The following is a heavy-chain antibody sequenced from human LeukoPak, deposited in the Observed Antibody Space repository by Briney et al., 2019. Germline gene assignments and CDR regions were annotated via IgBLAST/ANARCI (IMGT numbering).Heavy chain of an antibody. Sequence: SVTVSCKASGYTFTSYAMHWVRQAPGQGLEWMGGIIPIFGTANHAQKLQGRVTITADESTSTAYMELSSLRSEDTGVYYCARVGYSSGRESGYYYYYGMDVWGQGTTVTVSS. V-gene: IGHV1-69*13. CDR3: ARVGYSSGRESGYYYYYGMDV. CDR2: IIPIFGTA. J-gene: IGHJ6*02. CDR1: GYTFTSYA. D-gene: IGHD5-18*01.